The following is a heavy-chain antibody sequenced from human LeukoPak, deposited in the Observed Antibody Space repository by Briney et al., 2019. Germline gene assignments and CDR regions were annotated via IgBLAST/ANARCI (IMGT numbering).Heavy chain of an antibody. Sequence: PSETLSLTCAVYGGSFSGYYWSWIRQPPGKGLEWIGEINHSGSTNYNPSLKSRVTISVDTSKNQFSLKLSSVTAADTAVYYCARHSFTIFGRYDYWGQGTLVTVSS. V-gene: IGHV4-34*01. CDR3: ARHSFTIFGRYDY. CDR1: GGSFSGYY. J-gene: IGHJ4*02. D-gene: IGHD3-3*01. CDR2: INHSGST.